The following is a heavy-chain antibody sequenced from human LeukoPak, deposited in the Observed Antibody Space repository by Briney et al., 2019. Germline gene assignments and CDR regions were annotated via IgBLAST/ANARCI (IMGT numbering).Heavy chain of an antibody. CDR2: IYTSGST. Sequence: SETLSLTCTVYGDSISSYYWSCIRQPAGKGLEWIGRIYTSGSTNYNPSLKSRVTMSVDTSKNQFSLKLSSVTAADTAVYYCARDRGLEWLLPNWFDPWGQGTLVTVSS. J-gene: IGHJ5*02. V-gene: IGHV4-4*07. D-gene: IGHD3-3*01. CDR3: ARDRGLEWLLPNWFDP. CDR1: GDSISSYY.